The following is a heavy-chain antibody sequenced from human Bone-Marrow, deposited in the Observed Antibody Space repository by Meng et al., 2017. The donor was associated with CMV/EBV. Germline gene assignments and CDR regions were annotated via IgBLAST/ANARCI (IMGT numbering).Heavy chain of an antibody. Sequence: ASVKVSCKASGYTFTSYDINWVRQAPGQGLEWMGWINPNSGGTNYAQKFQGRVTMTRDTSISTAYMELSRLRSDDTAVYYCARADDSSGYYGYWGQGTLVTVSS. CDR1: GYTFTSYD. CDR2: INPNSGGT. D-gene: IGHD3-22*01. J-gene: IGHJ4*02. V-gene: IGHV1-2*02. CDR3: ARADDSSGYYGY.